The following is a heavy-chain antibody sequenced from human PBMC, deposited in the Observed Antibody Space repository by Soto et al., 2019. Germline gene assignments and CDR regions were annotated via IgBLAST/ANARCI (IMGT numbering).Heavy chain of an antibody. CDR3: TADVPTQGVGEFDY. CDR1: GFRFSTAW. D-gene: IGHD3-10*01. Sequence: EVQLVESGGGSVKPGGSLRLSCVVSGFRFSTAWMTWVRQAPGKGLEWVGRIKSRNDGETTEYAAPVKDRVTISRDDSINTGYLEVTGLKTEDTAMYYCTADVPTQGVGEFDYWGQGTLIAVSS. V-gene: IGHV3-15*01. J-gene: IGHJ4*02. CDR2: IKSRNDGETT.